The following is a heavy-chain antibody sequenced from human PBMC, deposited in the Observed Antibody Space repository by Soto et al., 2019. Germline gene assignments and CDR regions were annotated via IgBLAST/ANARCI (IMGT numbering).Heavy chain of an antibody. CDR3: ARDFVVVPAAIRSMDV. D-gene: IGHD2-2*01. J-gene: IGHJ6*03. CDR1: GYTVTSYG. V-gene: IGHV1-18*01. CDR2: ISAYNGNT. Sequence: QVQLVQSGAEVKKPGASVKVSCTASGYTVTSYGISWLRQAPGQGLEWMGWISAYNGNTNYAQKLQGRVTMTTDTSASTAYMELRSLRSDDTAVYYCARDFVVVPAAIRSMDVWGKGTTVTVSS.